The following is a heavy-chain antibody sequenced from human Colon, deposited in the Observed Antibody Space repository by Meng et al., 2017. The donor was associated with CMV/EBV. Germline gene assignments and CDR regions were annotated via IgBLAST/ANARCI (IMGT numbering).Heavy chain of an antibody. J-gene: IGHJ4*02. CDR1: GVNLSDYQ. Sequence: GESLKISCVASGVNLSDYQMSWVRQAPGKGLEWLSYISKSGGTTYYADSVKGRFTISRDNTKNSLYLQMNSLRAEDSGVYYCANLPVTSGFLRADDYWGQGTLVTVSS. D-gene: IGHD5-12*01. V-gene: IGHV3-48*03. CDR3: ANLPVTSGFLRADDY. CDR2: ISKSGGTT.